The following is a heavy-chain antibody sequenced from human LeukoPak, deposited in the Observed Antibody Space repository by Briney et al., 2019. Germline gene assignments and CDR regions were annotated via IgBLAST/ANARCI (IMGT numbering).Heavy chain of an antibody. Sequence: GGSLRLSCAASGFTFSSYGMHWVRQAPGKGLEWVAVISYDGSNKYYADSVKGRFTISRDNSKNTLYLQMNRLRAEDTAVYYCATGAPSGMDVWGQGTTVTVSS. V-gene: IGHV3-30*03. CDR1: GFTFSSYG. CDR2: ISYDGSNK. J-gene: IGHJ6*02. CDR3: ATGAPSGMDV.